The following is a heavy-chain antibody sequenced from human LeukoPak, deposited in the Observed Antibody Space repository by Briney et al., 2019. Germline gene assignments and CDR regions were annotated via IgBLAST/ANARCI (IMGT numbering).Heavy chain of an antibody. V-gene: IGHV3-30-3*01. CDR2: ISYDGSNK. J-gene: IGHJ4*02. Sequence: PGRSLRLSCAASGFTFTSYPMHWVRQAPGKGLEWVAVISYDGSNKYYADSVKGRFTISRDNSKNTLYLQMNSLKTEDTALYYCTTQYLDSRTPRYWGQGTLVTVSS. D-gene: IGHD4-11*01. CDR3: TTQYLDSRTPRY. CDR1: GFTFTSYP.